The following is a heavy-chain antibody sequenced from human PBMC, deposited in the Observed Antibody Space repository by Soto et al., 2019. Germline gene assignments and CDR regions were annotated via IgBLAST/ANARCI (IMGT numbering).Heavy chain of an antibody. J-gene: IGHJ4*02. CDR3: AKGGNDFWSGYYPYYFDY. D-gene: IGHD3-3*01. V-gene: IGHV3-30*18. CDR1: GFTFSSYG. CDR2: ISYDGSNK. Sequence: GGSLRLSCAASGFTFSSYGMHWVRQAPGKGLEWVAVISYDGSNKYYADSVKGRFTISRDNSKNTLYLQMNSLRAEDTAVYYCAKGGNDFWSGYYPYYFDYWGQGTLVTVSS.